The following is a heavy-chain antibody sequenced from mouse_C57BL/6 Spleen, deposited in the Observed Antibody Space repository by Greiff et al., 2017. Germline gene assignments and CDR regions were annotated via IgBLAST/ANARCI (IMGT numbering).Heavy chain of an antibody. CDR3: AKTTVVADWYFEV. CDR2: INPNNGGT. V-gene: IGHV1-26*01. D-gene: IGHD1-1*01. CDR1: GYTFTDYY. Sequence: VQLQQSGPELVKPGASVKISCKASGYTFTDYYMNWVKQSHGKSLEWIGDINPNNGGTSYNQKFKGKATLTVDKSSSTAYMELRSLTSEDSAVYYCAKTTVVADWYFEVWGTGTTVTVSS. J-gene: IGHJ1*03.